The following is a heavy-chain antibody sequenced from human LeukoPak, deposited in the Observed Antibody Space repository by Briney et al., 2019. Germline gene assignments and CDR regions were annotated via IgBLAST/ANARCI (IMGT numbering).Heavy chain of an antibody. D-gene: IGHD2-21*02. J-gene: IGHJ6*03. CDR1: GGTFSSYG. Sequence: PVKVSCKASGGTFSSYGISWVRQAPGQGLERMGGIIPIFGTANYAQKFQGRVTITTDESTSTAYMELSSLRSEDTAVYYCARGLYYYYYMDVWGKGTTVTVSS. CDR2: IIPIFGTA. CDR3: ARGLYYYYYMDV. V-gene: IGHV1-69*05.